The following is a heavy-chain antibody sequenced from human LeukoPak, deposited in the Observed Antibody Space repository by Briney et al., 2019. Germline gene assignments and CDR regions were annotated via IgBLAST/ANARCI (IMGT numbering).Heavy chain of an antibody. CDR2: IYYSGST. D-gene: IGHD4-17*01. CDR3: AKGDYGLIDP. V-gene: IGHV4-31*03. J-gene: IGHJ5*02. Sequence: SQTLSLTCTVSGGSISSGGYYWSWIRQHPGKGLEWIGYIYYSGSTYYNPSLKSRVTISVDTSKNPFSLKLSSVIAADTAVYYCAKGDYGLIDPWGQGTLVTVSS. CDR1: GGSISSGGYY.